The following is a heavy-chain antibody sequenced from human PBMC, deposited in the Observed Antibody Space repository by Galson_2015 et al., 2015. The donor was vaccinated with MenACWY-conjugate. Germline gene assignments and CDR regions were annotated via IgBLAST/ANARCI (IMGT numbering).Heavy chain of an antibody. Sequence: SLRLSCAASGFTFSSYWMHWVRQGPGKGLVWVPRINSDGSSTNYADSVKGRFTISRDNAKNTLYLQMNSLRAEDTAVYYCARGGQGLAAAEDNWFDPWGQGTLVTVSS. V-gene: IGHV3-74*01. CDR3: ARGGQGLAAAEDNWFDP. CDR2: INSDGSST. D-gene: IGHD6-13*01. J-gene: IGHJ5*02. CDR1: GFTFSSYW.